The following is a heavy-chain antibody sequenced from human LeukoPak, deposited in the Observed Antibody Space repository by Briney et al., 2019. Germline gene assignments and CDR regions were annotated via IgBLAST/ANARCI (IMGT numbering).Heavy chain of an antibody. CDR2: ISAYNGNT. D-gene: IGHD5-24*01. J-gene: IGHJ4*02. Sequence: ASVKVSCKASGYTFTSYGISWVRQAPGQGLEWMGWISAYNGNTNYAQKLQGRVTMTTDTSTSTAYMELRSLRSDDTAVYYCARARREEMATGGRRNEFDYWGQGTLVTVSS. V-gene: IGHV1-18*01. CDR1: GYTFTSYG. CDR3: ARARREEMATGGRRNEFDY.